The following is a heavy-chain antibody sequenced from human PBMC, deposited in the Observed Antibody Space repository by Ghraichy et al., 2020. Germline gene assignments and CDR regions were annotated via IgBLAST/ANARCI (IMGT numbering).Heavy chain of an antibody. CDR1: GGSFSGYY. D-gene: IGHD3-10*01. CDR2: INHSGST. J-gene: IGHJ1*01. V-gene: IGHV4-34*01. CDR3: ARYGSGSYHRTAGVGYFQH. Sequence: ESLNISCAVYGGSFSGYYWSWIRQPPGKGLEWIGEINHSGSTNYNPSLKSRVTISVDTSKNQFSLKLSSVTAADTAVYYCARYGSGSYHRTAGVGYFQHWGQGTLVTVSS.